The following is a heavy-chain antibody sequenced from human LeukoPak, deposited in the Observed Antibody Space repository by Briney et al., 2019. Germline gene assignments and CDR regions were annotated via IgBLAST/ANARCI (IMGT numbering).Heavy chain of an antibody. CDR1: GFTFSTYW. CDR3: ATIRATGTSLRRWFDP. V-gene: IGHV3-7*01. J-gene: IGHJ5*02. CDR2: IGQDGREI. Sequence: GGSLRLSCAASGFTFSTYWMSWVRQAPGKGLEWVANIGQDGREIYYVDSVKGRFTISRDNAKNSVHLQMTSLRAEDTAVYYCATIRATGTSLRRWFDPWGQGTLVTVSS. D-gene: IGHD3-10*01.